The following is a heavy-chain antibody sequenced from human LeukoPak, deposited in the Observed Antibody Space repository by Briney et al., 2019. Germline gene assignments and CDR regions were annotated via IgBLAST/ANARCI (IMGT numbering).Heavy chain of an antibody. V-gene: IGHV4-34*01. CDR2: IHHSGRT. CDR1: GGSFSNYD. J-gene: IGHJ5*01. D-gene: IGHD3-3*01. Sequence: LETLCLTCAVYGGSFSNYDWTWIRQPPGKGLEWIGEIHHSGRTNYNPSLKSRITISADTSKKQFSLRLSSVTAADTAVYYCARGRSRVTIFGVALNWLDSWGQGNLVTVSS. CDR3: ARGRSRVTIFGVALNWLDS.